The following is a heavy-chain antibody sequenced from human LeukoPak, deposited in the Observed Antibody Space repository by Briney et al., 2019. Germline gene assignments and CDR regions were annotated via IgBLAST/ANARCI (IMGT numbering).Heavy chain of an antibody. Sequence: SETLSLTCTVSGYSISSGYYWGWIRQPPGKGLEWIGSIYHSGSTYYNPSLKSRVTISVDTSKNQFSLELSSVTAADTAVYYCARSPGGSGTRAFDIWGQGTMVTVSS. V-gene: IGHV4-38-2*02. J-gene: IGHJ3*02. CDR1: GYSISSGYY. CDR2: IYHSGST. CDR3: ARSPGGSGTRAFDI. D-gene: IGHD3-10*01.